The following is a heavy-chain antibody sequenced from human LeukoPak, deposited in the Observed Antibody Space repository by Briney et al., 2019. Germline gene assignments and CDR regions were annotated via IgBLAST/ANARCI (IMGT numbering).Heavy chain of an antibody. D-gene: IGHD3-22*01. J-gene: IGHJ4*02. CDR1: GFTFSNSG. CDR3: AKDQVTPSYDSSGWDY. V-gene: IGHV3-23*01. CDR2: ISVSGGRT. Sequence: PGGSLRLSCVASGFTFSNSGMSWVRQAPGKGLEWVSGISVSGGRTYYADSVKGRFIISRDNSKNTLYLQMNSLRAEDTAVYYCAKDQVTPSYDSSGWDYWGQGTLVTVSS.